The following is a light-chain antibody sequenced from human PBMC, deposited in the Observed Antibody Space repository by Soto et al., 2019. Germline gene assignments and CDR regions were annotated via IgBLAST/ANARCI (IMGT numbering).Light chain of an antibody. V-gene: IGLV2-14*03. CDR3: ISYTDRQSYL. J-gene: IGLJ1*01. Sequence: QSALTQPASVSGSPGQSITISCSGTSNDIGSYNHVAWYQQFPGKSPKLMIYAVSDRPPGFSDRFSGSKSGITASLTISGLQTEDEADYYCISYTDRQSYLFGTGTKLTVL. CDR2: AVS. CDR1: SNDIGSYNH.